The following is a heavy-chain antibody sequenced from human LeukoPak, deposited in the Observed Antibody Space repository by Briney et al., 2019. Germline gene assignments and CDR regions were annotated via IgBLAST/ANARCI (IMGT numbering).Heavy chain of an antibody. CDR3: ALSSRGYCSSTSCATQFDY. Sequence: PSQTLSLTCTVSGGSISSGGYSWSWIRQPPGKGLKWIVYIYHSGSTYYNPSLKSRVTISVGRSKNQFSLKLSSVTAADTAVYYCALSSRGYCSSTSCATQFDYWGQGTLVTVSS. J-gene: IGHJ4*02. CDR2: IYHSGST. V-gene: IGHV4-30-2*01. D-gene: IGHD2-2*01. CDR1: GGSISSGGYS.